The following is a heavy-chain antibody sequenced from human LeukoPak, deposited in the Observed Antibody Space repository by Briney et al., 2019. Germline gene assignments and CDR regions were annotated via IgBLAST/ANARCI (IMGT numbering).Heavy chain of an antibody. CDR2: ISSSSNYI. CDR1: GFTFTSYS. CDR3: ARDRGGTSLFEADY. J-gene: IGHJ4*02. Sequence: GGSLRLSCTASGFTFTSYSMNWVRQAPGKGLEWGSSISSSSNYIYYADSVKGRFTISRDNAKNSLYLQMNSLRAEDTAVYYCARDRGGTSLFEADYWGQGTLVTVSS. D-gene: IGHD3-10*01. V-gene: IGHV3-21*01.